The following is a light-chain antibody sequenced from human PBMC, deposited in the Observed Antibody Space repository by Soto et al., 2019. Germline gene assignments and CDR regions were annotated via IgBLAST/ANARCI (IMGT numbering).Light chain of an antibody. CDR3: PQYNHWPPGDT. Sequence: EIVMTQSPATLSVSPGERATLSCRASQSVSSNLAWYQQKPGQAPRLLIYGASTRATGIPARFSGSGSGTEFTLTISSLQSEDFAVYYCPQYNHWPPGDTFGKGTKLEIK. J-gene: IGKJ2*01. CDR2: GAS. CDR1: QSVSSN. V-gene: IGKV3-15*01.